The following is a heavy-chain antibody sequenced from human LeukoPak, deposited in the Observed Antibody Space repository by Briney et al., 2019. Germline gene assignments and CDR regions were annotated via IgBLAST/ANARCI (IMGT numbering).Heavy chain of an antibody. Sequence: PGGSLRLSCAASGFTFSSYAMSWVRQAPGKGLEWVSAISGSGGSTYYADSVKGRFTISRDNSKNTLYLQMNSLRAEDTAVYYCAKGGMKYDFWSGYYPHFDYWGQGTLVTVSS. V-gene: IGHV3-23*01. J-gene: IGHJ4*02. D-gene: IGHD3-3*01. CDR3: AKGGMKYDFWSGYYPHFDY. CDR1: GFTFSSYA. CDR2: ISGSGGST.